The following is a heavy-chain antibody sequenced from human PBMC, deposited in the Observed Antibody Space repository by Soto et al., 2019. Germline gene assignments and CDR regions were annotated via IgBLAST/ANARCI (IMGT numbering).Heavy chain of an antibody. J-gene: IGHJ5*02. CDR2: ISWNSGNI. Sequence: EVQLVESGGGLVQPGRSLRLSCAASGFSFDGYAMNWVRQPPGKGLEWVSGISWNSGNIDYADSVKGRFTISRDNAKNSLYLQMNSLRAEDTAVYYFVKASTYSSSQGWFDPWGQGTMVTVSS. CDR1: GFSFDGYA. V-gene: IGHV3-9*01. D-gene: IGHD6-19*01. CDR3: VKASTYSSSQGWFDP.